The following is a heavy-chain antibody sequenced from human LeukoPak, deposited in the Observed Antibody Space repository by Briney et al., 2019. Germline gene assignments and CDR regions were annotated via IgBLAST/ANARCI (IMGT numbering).Heavy chain of an antibody. CDR2: INPSSGGT. CDR3: ARDRVVRGVTYYYYYGMDV. V-gene: IGHV1-2*02. D-gene: IGHD3-10*01. J-gene: IGHJ6*02. CDR1: GYTFTGYY. Sequence: SVKVSCKASGYTFTGYYMHWVRQAPGQGLEWMGWINPSSGGTNYAQKFQGRVTMTRDTSISTAYMELSRLRSDDTAVYYCARDRVVRGVTYYYYYGMDVWGQGTTVTVSS.